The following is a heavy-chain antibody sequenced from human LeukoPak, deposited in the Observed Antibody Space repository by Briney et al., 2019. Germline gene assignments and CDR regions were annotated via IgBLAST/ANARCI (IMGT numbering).Heavy chain of an antibody. CDR2: IIPIFGTA. J-gene: IGHJ6*02. Sequence: ASVKVSCKASGGTFSSYAISWVRQAPGQGLEWMGGIIPIFGTANYAQKFQGRVTITADESTSTAYMELSSLRSEDTAVYYCARDQDGLYYYGMDVWGQGTTVTVSS. V-gene: IGHV1-69*13. CDR3: ARDQDGLYYYGMDV. CDR1: GGTFSSYA.